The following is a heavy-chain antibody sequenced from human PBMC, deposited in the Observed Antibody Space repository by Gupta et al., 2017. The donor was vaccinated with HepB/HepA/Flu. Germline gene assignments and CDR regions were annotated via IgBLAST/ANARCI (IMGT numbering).Heavy chain of an antibody. V-gene: IGHV1-2*02. Sequence: QVQLVQSGAEVKKPGASVKVSCKASGYTFPGYYMHWVRQAPGQGLEWMGWINPNSGGTNYAQKFQGRVTMTRDTSISTAYMELSRLRSDDTAVYYCARVGSGSETAPDAFDIWGQGTMATVSS. CDR2: INPNSGGT. J-gene: IGHJ3*02. CDR1: GYTFPGYY. CDR3: ARVGSGSETAPDAFDI. D-gene: IGHD1-26*01.